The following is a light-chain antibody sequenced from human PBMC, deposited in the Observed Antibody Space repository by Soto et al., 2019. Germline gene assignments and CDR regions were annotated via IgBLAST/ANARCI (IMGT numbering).Light chain of an antibody. CDR2: EDN. V-gene: IGLV6-57*04. CDR3: QAFDSSNMA. CDR1: TGSIGSTY. J-gene: IGLJ2*01. Sequence: NFMLTQPHSVSESPRKTVTISCTRSTGSIGSTYVQWYQQRPGSVPTTVIYEDNQRPSGVPDRFSGSIDSSSNSAFLTISGLETEDEADYYCQAFDSSNMAFGGGTKLTVL.